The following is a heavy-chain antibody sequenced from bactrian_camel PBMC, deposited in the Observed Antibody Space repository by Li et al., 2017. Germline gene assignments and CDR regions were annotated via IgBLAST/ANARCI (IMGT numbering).Heavy chain of an antibody. CDR1: GFTVDSVR. Sequence: HVQLVESGGGSVQAGGSLRLSCAASGFTVDSVRIYWVRQAPGKGFDWVAFIDRGDGRAYYKDLVKGRFTISRDNSKNTLSLQMTGLLPEDTAMYYCAARFGTLQCPSSIGSGFWGQGTQVTVS. J-gene: IGHJ6*01. CDR2: IDRGDGRA. V-gene: IGHV3S1*01. CDR3: AARFGTLQCPSSIGSGF.